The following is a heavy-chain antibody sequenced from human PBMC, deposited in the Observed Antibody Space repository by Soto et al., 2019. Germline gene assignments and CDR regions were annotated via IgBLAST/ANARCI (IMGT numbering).Heavy chain of an antibody. V-gene: IGHV3-21*01. CDR2: IASRSNYI. CDR3: ARNRRIAVEMDV. CDR1: GFTFSDYN. D-gene: IGHD2-21*01. Sequence: GGSLRLSCVASGFTFSDYNMNWLRQTPGKGLEWVSSIASRSNYIYHADSLKGRFTVSRDNARNSLYLQVDNLRAEDTAVYYCARNRRIAVEMDVWGQGTTVTVSS. J-gene: IGHJ6*02.